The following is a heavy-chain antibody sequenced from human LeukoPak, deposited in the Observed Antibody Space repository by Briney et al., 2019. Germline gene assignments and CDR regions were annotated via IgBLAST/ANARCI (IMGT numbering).Heavy chain of an antibody. CDR2: IYPSGST. CDR3: ARSYIKFDY. D-gene: IGHD1-26*01. Sequence: SETLSLTCTVSGGSISSGSYHWSWIRQPAGKALEWIGRIYPSGSTNYDPSLKSRVTISVDTSKSQFSLKLTSVTAADTAVYYCARSYIKFDYWGQGTLVTVSS. V-gene: IGHV4-61*02. J-gene: IGHJ4*02. CDR1: GGSISSGSYH.